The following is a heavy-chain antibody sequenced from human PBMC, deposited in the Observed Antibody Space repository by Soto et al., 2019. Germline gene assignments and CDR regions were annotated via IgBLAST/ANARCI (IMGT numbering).Heavy chain of an antibody. V-gene: IGHV4-59*08. CDR3: AGARQYYGSGSYYRSDY. CDR2: IYYSGST. CDR1: GGSISSYY. Sequence: PSETLSLTCTVSGGSISSYYWSWIRQPPGKGLEWIGYIYYSGSTNYNPSLKSRVTISVDTSKNQFSLKLSSVTAADTAVYYCAGARQYYGSGSYYRSDYWGQGTLVTVSS. D-gene: IGHD3-10*01. J-gene: IGHJ4*02.